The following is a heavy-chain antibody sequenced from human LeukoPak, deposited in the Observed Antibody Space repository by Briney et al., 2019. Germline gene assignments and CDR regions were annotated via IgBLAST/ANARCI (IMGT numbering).Heavy chain of an antibody. CDR3: ARWRGRGWFDP. Sequence: SETLSLTCGVSGGSFSGYFWSWIRQTPGKGLEWIGEINHGGGNNYNPSLKSRVTMSLGTSENLFSLNMTSVTAADTAMYFCARWRGRGWFDPWGQGTLVTVSS. J-gene: IGHJ5*02. D-gene: IGHD3-3*01. CDR2: INHGGGN. V-gene: IGHV4-34*01. CDR1: GGSFSGYF.